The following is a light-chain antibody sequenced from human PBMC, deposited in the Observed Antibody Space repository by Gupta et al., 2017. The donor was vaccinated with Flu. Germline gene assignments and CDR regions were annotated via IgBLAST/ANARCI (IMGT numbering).Light chain of an antibody. CDR2: DVS. J-gene: IGKJ4*01. CDR3: QQYDDGPRT. V-gene: IGKV1-33*01. Sequence: DIQMTQSPSSLSASEGDRVTITCQASQDISKFLNWYQQKPGKAPKLLIYDVSNLGTGVPSRFSGSGSGTDCTCTNTGLQPEDFATYYCQQYDDGPRTFGGGIKVEIK. CDR1: QDISKF.